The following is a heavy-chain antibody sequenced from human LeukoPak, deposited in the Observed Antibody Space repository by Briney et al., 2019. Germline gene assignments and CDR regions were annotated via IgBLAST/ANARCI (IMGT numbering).Heavy chain of an antibody. Sequence: PSETLSLTCTVSGGSISSYYWSWIRQPPGKGLEWIGYIYYSGSTNYNPSLKSRVTISVDTSKSQFSLKLSSVTAADTAVYYCARVSTVTTSWYFDLWGRGTLVTVSS. CDR1: GGSISSYY. J-gene: IGHJ2*01. V-gene: IGHV4-59*01. D-gene: IGHD4-17*01. CDR3: ARVSTVTTSWYFDL. CDR2: IYYSGST.